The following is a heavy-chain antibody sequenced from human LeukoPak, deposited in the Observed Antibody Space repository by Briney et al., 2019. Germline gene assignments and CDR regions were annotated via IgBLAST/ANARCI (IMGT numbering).Heavy chain of an antibody. J-gene: IGHJ4*02. CDR1: GGSISSGGYY. D-gene: IGHD3-3*01. CDR2: IYYSGST. V-gene: IGHV4-31*03. CDR3: ARALSGTFPFDY. Sequence: PSETLSLTCTVSGGSISSGGYYWSWIRQHPGKGLEWIGYIYYSGSTYYNPSLKSRVTISVDTSKYQFSLKLSSVTAADTAVYYCARALSGTFPFDYWGQGTLVTVSS.